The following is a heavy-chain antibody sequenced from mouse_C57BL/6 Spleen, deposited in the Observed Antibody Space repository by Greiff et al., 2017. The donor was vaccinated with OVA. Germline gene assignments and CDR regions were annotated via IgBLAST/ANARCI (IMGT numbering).Heavy chain of an antibody. J-gene: IGHJ4*01. CDR1: GYTFTSYW. V-gene: IGHV1-69*01. D-gene: IGHD1-1*01. CDR3: ARTTDGSSMDY. CDR2: IDPSDSYT. Sequence: VQLQQPGAELVMPGASVKLSCKASGYTFTSYWMHWVKQRPGQGLEWIGEIDPSDSYTNYNQKFKGKSTLTVDKSSSTAYMQLSSLTSEDSAVYYCARTTDGSSMDYWGQGTSVTVSS.